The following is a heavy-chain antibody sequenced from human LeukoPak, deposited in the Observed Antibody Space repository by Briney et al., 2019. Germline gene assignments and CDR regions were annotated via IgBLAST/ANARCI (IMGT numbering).Heavy chain of an antibody. CDR3: ARVRGSYYEADY. D-gene: IGHD1-26*01. J-gene: IGHJ4*02. CDR1: GYTFTSCA. Sequence: GASVKVSCKASGYTFTSCAMHWVRQAPGQRLEWMGWINAGNGNTKYSQKFQGRVTITRDTSASTAYMELSSLRSEDTAVYYCARVRGSYYEADYWGQGTLVTVSS. CDR2: INAGNGNT. V-gene: IGHV1-3*01.